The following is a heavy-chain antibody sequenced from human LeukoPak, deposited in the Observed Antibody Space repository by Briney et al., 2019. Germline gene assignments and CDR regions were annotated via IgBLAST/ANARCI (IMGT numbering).Heavy chain of an antibody. CDR2: IWYVGSNK. Sequence: GGSLRLSCAASGFTFSSNGMHWVRPAPGKGLGWVAVIWYVGSNKYYADTVKGRFTTSTDNSTNTLYLHINSLRAEDTAAYYCARSHVGGYYDFCSGDYYYYGMDVWGQGTTVIVAS. V-gene: IGHV3-33*01. D-gene: IGHD3-3*01. J-gene: IGHJ6*02. CDR1: GFTFSSNG. CDR3: ARSHVGGYYDFCSGDYYYYGMDV.